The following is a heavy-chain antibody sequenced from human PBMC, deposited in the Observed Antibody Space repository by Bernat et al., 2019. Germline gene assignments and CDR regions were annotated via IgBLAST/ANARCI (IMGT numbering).Heavy chain of an antibody. D-gene: IGHD4-17*01. CDR3: ARGDGDYSIRYFDL. J-gene: IGHJ2*01. CDR1: GVSFSGYY. V-gene: IGHV4-34*01. CDR2: INHSGST. Sequence: QVQLEQWGAGLLKPSETLSLTCAVYGVSFSGYYWSWIRQPPGKGLEWIGEINHSGSTNYNPSLKSRVTISVDTSKNQFSLRVTSVTAADTAVYYCARGDGDYSIRYFDLWGRGTLVTVSS.